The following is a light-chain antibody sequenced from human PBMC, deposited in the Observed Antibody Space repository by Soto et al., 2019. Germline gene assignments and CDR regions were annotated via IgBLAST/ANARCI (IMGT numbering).Light chain of an antibody. CDR2: GSS. CDR3: QQHGSSPPYT. Sequence: EVVLTQSPVTLSLSPGERATLSCRASQTVSNNYLAWYQQKPGQAPRLLIFGSSDRATGIPDRFSGSGSGTDFTLTISSLEPEDFAVYYCQQHGSSPPYTFGQGTKLEIK. CDR1: QTVSNNY. J-gene: IGKJ2*01. V-gene: IGKV3-20*01.